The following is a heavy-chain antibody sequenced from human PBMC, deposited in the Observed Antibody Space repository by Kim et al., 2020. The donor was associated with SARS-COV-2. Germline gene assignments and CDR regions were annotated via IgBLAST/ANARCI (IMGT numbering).Heavy chain of an antibody. J-gene: IGHJ4*02. Sequence: STNCNPSLKRRLTISIDTSKNHLSLKRTSVTAADTAVYYCARGVITTGFDYWGQGTLVTVSS. D-gene: IGHD3-22*01. CDR2: ST. V-gene: IGHV4-34*01. CDR3: ARGVITTGFDY.